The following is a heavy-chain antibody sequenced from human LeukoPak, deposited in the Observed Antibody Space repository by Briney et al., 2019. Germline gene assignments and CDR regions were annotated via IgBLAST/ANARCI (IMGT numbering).Heavy chain of an antibody. D-gene: IGHD6-13*01. CDR1: GFTFSSCE. J-gene: IGHJ5*02. Sequence: GGSLRLSCAASGFTFSSCELSWVRQAPAKGLEWVSYISSSGSIIYYADSVKGRFTISRDSAKNSLYLQMNSLRAEDTAVYFCTAAGFFSGLDPWGQGTLVTVSS. V-gene: IGHV3-48*03. CDR3: TAAGFFSGLDP. CDR2: ISSSGSII.